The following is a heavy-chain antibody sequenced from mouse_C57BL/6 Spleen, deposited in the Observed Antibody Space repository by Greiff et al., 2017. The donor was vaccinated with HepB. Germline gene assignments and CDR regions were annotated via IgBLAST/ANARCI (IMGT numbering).Heavy chain of an antibody. CDR3: ARIPADYYYGSSYDAMDY. Sequence: VQLQQSGAELARPGASVKLSCKASGYTFTSYGISWVKQSTGQGLVWIGEIYPRSGNTYYNEKFKGKATLTADKSSSTAYMELRSLTSEDSAVYFCARIPADYYYGSSYDAMDYWGQGTSVTVSS. CDR1: GYTFTSYG. CDR2: IYPRSGNT. D-gene: IGHD1-1*01. V-gene: IGHV1-81*01. J-gene: IGHJ4*01.